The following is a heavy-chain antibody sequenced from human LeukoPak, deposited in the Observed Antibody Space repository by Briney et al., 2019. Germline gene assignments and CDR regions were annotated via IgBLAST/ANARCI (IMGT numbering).Heavy chain of an antibody. D-gene: IGHD3-16*02. CDR3: AKRGQAGYLY. CDR2: IYYSGST. Sequence: PSETLSLTCTVSGGSISSYYWSWIRQPPGKGLEWIGYIYYSGSTIYNPSLMSRVTMSVDTSKNQFSLKLSSVTAADTAVYYCAKRGQAGYLYWGQGTMVTVSS. CDR1: GGSISSYY. V-gene: IGHV4-59*12. J-gene: IGHJ4*02.